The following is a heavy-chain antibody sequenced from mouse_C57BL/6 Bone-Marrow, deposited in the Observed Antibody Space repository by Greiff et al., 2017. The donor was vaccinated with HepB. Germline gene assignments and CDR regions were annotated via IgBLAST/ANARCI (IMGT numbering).Heavy chain of an antibody. D-gene: IGHD2-1*01. CDR3: ASPIYYGNYDYFDY. Sequence: QVQLQQSGAELARPGASVKLSCKAPGYTFTSHWMQWVRQRPGQGLEWIGEIFPGSGSTYYNEKFKGKATLTVDTSSSTAYMQLSSLTSEDSAVYFCASPIYYGNYDYFDYWGQGTTLTVSS. CDR1: GYTFTSHW. V-gene: IGHV1-56*01. CDR2: IFPGSGST. J-gene: IGHJ2*01.